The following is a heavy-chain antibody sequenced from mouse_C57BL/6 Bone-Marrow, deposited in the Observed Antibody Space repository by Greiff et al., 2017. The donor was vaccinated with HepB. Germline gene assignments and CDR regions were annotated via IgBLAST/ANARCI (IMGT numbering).Heavy chain of an antibody. CDR2: ISSGGDYI. D-gene: IGHD1-1*01. CDR1: GFTFSSYA. J-gene: IGHJ3*01. V-gene: IGHV5-9-1*02. CDR3: TREGLYVD. Sequence: EVMLVESGAGLVKPGGSLTLSCAASGFTFSSYAMSWVRQTPEKRLEWVAYISSGGDYIYYADTVKGRFTISRDNARNTLYLQMRSLKSEDTAMYYCTREGLYVDWGQGTLVTVSA.